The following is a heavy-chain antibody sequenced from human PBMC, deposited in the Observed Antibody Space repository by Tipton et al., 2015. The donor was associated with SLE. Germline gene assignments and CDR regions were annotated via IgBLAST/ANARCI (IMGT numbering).Heavy chain of an antibody. CDR3: TRHDYDDNGYYMHYFDY. V-gene: IGHV4-38-2*01. CDR2: ISHSGNT. J-gene: IGHJ4*02. D-gene: IGHD3-22*01. CDR1: GYSISSGHY. Sequence: TLSLTCAVSGYSISSGHYWGWIRQPPGKGLEWIASISHSGNTYYNPSPKSRVSMSIDTSKNQVFLRLSSVTAADTAVYYCTRHDYDDNGYYMHYFDYWGQGTLVTVSS.